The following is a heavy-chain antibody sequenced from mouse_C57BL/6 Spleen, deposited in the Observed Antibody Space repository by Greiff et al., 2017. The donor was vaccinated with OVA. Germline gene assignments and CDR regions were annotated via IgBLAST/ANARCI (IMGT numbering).Heavy chain of an antibody. CDR1: GYTFTSYW. Sequence: VQLQQPGAELVKPGASVKMSCKASGYTFTSYWITWVKQRPGQGLEWIGDIYPGSGSTNYNEKFKGKATLTVDTSSSTAYMQLSSLTSEDSAVYYSARPYDYDGYAMGYWGQGTSVTVSS. CDR2: IYPGSGST. V-gene: IGHV1-55*01. J-gene: IGHJ4*01. CDR3: ARPYDYDGYAMGY. D-gene: IGHD2-4*01.